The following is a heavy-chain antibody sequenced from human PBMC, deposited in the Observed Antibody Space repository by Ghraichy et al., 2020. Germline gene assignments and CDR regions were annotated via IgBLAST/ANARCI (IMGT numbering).Heavy chain of an antibody. Sequence: GGSLRLSCAASGFNFANAWMSWVRQAPGKGLEWVGRIKSKTYEDPTHYAAAVRGRFIIARDDARNMLYLEMNSLESEDKALYFCTTDMNSYDFWSADPADYWGQGTLVTVSS. CDR1: GFNFANAW. D-gene: IGHD3-3*01. V-gene: IGHV3-15*06. CDR3: TTDMNSYDFWSADPADY. CDR2: IKSKTYEDPT. J-gene: IGHJ4*02.